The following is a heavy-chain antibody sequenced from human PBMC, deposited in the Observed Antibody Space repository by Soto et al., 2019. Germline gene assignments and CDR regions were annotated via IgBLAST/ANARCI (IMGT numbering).Heavy chain of an antibody. CDR1: GGSLRNSV. V-gene: IGHV1-69*01. CDR2: VIPILGTA. Sequence: QVQLVQSGAEVKKPGSSVKVSCTASGGSLRNSVISWVRQAPAQRLEWMGGVIPILGTANYAQKFKGRVTMTADEATSTAYRDLSSLSHDDTAVYYCARLGHPGHWGPGTLVIVSS. CDR3: ARLGHPGH. J-gene: IGHJ4*02.